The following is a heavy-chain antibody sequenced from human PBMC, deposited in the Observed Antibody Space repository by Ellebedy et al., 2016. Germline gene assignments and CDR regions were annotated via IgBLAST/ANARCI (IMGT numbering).Heavy chain of an antibody. J-gene: IGHJ4*02. CDR2: IYYSGST. D-gene: IGHD5-18*01. CDR1: GGSISSYY. V-gene: IGHV4-59*01. Sequence: SETLSLTCTVSGGSISSYYWSWIRQPPGKGLEWIGYIYYSGSTNYNPSLKSRVTISVDTSKNQFSLKLSSVTAADTAVYYCARGGRGYSYGPTDPELDYWGQGTLVTVSS. CDR3: ARGGRGYSYGPTDPELDY.